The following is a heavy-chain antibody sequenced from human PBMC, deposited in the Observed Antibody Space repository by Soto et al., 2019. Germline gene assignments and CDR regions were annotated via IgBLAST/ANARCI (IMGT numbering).Heavy chain of an antibody. Sequence: SETLSLTCAVYGGSFSGYYWSWIRQPPGKGLEWIGEINHSGSTNYNPSLKSRVTISVDTSKNQFSLKLSSVTAADTAVYYCARQIYDILSGYYNFRGQHFDYWRQGTLVTFSS. CDR2: INHSGST. J-gene: IGHJ4*02. V-gene: IGHV4-34*01. D-gene: IGHD3-9*01. CDR1: GGSFSGYY. CDR3: ARQIYDILSGYYNFRGQHFDY.